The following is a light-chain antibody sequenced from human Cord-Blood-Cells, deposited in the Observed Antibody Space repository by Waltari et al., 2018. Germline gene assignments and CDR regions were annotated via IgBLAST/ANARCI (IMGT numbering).Light chain of an antibody. CDR2: RHN. CDR1: SSNIGSNT. Sequence: QSVLTQPPSASGTPGQRVTISCSGSSSNIGSNTVNWYQQLPGTAPKLLIYRHNRRPSGVPDRFSGSKSGTSASLAISGLQAEDEADYYCAAWDDSLNGPVFGGGTKLTVL. CDR3: AAWDDSLNGPV. J-gene: IGLJ3*02. V-gene: IGLV1-44*01.